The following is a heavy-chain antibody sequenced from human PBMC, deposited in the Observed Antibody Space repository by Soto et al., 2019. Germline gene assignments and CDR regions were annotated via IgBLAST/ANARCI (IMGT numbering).Heavy chain of an antibody. CDR2: IMPVFPTP. Sequence: QVQLVQSGVEVKKPGSSVKVSCKASGGTFSTSAISWVRQAPGQGLEWVGGIMPVFPTPDYAQNFQGRVTITADESTTTAYLELTTLRADDTAVYYCARDKDRLQLGGNYYYILDVWGQGTAITVSS. CDR1: GGTFSTSA. V-gene: IGHV1-69*12. J-gene: IGHJ6*02. D-gene: IGHD1-1*01. CDR3: ARDKDRLQLGGNYYYILDV.